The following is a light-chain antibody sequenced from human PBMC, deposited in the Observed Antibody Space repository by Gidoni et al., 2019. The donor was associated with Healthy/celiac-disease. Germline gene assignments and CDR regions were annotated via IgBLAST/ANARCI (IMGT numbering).Light chain of an antibody. CDR3: QQANSFSALT. Sequence: DIQMTQSPSSVSASVGDRVTITCRASPGISSWLAWYQQKPGKAPKLLIYAASSLQSGVPSRFSGSGSGTDFTLTISSLQPEDFATYYCQQANSFSALTFGGGTKVEIK. J-gene: IGKJ4*01. CDR1: PGISSW. V-gene: IGKV1D-12*01. CDR2: AAS.